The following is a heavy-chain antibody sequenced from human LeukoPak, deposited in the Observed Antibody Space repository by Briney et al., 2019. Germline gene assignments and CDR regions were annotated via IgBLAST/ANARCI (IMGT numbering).Heavy chain of an antibody. Sequence: RASVTVSCKASGYTFTSYDINWVRQATGQGLEWMGWMNPNSGNTGYAQKFQGRVTITRNTSTSTAYMELSSLRSEDTAVYYCARVAGTTIGWFDPWGQGTLVTVSS. J-gene: IGHJ5*02. CDR3: ARVAGTTIGWFDP. CDR2: MNPNSGNT. V-gene: IGHV1-8*03. CDR1: GYTFTSYD. D-gene: IGHD1-1*01.